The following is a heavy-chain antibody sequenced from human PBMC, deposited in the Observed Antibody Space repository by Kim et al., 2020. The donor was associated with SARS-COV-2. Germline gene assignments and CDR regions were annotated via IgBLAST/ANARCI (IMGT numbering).Heavy chain of an antibody. V-gene: IGHV3-23*01. D-gene: IGHD6-13*01. CDR2: ISGSGGST. CDR1: GFTFSSYA. Sequence: GGSLRLSCAASGFTFSSYAMSWVRQAPGKGLEWVSAISGSGGSTYYADSVKGRFTISRDNSKNTLYLQMNSLRAEYTAVYYCAKDSEGESSSWYWGYYYYGMDVWGQGTTVTVSS. CDR3: AKDSEGESSSWYWGYYYYGMDV. J-gene: IGHJ6*02.